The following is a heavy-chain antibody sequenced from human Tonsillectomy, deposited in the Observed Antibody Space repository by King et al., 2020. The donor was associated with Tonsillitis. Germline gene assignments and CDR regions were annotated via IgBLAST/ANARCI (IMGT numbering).Heavy chain of an antibody. D-gene: IGHD2-15*01. CDR2: IHSSGDPI. CDR3: VRVLRSGKHDVHFAC. Sequence: VQLVESGGGLVQPGGSLRLSCAASGFTFSTYSMNWVRQAPGKGLEWISYIHSSGDPISYADSVKGRFTISRDDAKNSLYLQMNSLRDEDTAVYYCVRVLRSGKHDVHFACGGQGTLVTVSS. J-gene: IGHJ4*02. CDR1: GFTFSTYS. V-gene: IGHV3-48*02.